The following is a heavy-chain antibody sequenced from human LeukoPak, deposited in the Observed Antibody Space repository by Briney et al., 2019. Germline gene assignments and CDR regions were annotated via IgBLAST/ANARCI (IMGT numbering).Heavy chain of an antibody. CDR1: GGSITSYY. Sequence: SETLSLTCTVSGGSITSYYWSWIRQPPGKGLEWIGYLFHSGTRRYNPSLRSRVTISADTTKNQIFLTLNSTTAADTAVYYCARRRGWKQQLVYFDYWGQATLASVSS. J-gene: IGHJ4*02. D-gene: IGHD1-1*01. V-gene: IGHV4-59*08. CDR3: ARRRGWKQQLVYFDY. CDR2: LFHSGTR.